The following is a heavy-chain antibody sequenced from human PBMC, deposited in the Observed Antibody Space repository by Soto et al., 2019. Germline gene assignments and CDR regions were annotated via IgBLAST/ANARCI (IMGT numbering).Heavy chain of an antibody. D-gene: IGHD5-12*01. J-gene: IGHJ4*02. V-gene: IGHV1-69*06. CDR3: SRDKEMATITEFVY. CDR2: IIPMFNTT. Sequence: QVQLVQSGTEVKKPGSSVKVSCKASGGTFSSYAISWVRQAPGQGLEWMGGIIPMFNTTNYDQRFQGRVTITADKSPSTVYMGLNRLRSEDTAVYYCSRDKEMATITEFVYWGQGTLVTVSS. CDR1: GGTFSSYA.